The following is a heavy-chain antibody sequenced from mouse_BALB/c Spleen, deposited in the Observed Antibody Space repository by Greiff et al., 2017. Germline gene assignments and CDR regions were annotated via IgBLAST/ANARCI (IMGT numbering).Heavy chain of an antibody. Sequence: EVQLVESGGGLVKPGGSLKLSCAASGFTFSSYAMSWVRQTPEKRLEWVASISSGGSTYYPDSVKGRFTISRDNARNILYLQMSSLRSEDTAMYYCAYGNYYFDYWGQGTTLTVSS. D-gene: IGHD2-1*01. J-gene: IGHJ2*01. V-gene: IGHV5-6-5*01. CDR3: AYGNYYFDY. CDR2: ISSGGST. CDR1: GFTFSSYA.